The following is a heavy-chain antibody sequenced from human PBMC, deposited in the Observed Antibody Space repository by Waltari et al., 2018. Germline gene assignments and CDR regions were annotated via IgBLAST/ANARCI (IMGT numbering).Heavy chain of an antibody. D-gene: IGHD3-9*01. J-gene: IGHJ4*02. CDR2: IYYSGHT. Sequence: HLPLQVSGPGVLRPSETLSLTCSFSGASIINKQAFWGWIRQSPGKGLEWIGSIYYSGHTFYNPSLESRITISVDGANHQIFLRLSSVTAADTAVYYCARLPDILTPSDSGGQGTLVTVS. CDR1: GASIINKQAF. CDR3: ARLPDILTPSDS. V-gene: IGHV4-39*01.